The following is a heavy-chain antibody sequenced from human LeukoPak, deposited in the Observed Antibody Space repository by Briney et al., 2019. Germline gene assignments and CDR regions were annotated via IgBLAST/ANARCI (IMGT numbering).Heavy chain of an antibody. CDR1: GFTFSTTA. V-gene: IGHV3-23*01. CDR3: AKDVLRWAFDS. D-gene: IGHD3-16*01. Sequence: PGGSLRLSCAASGFTFSTTAMAWVRQAPGKGLELVSGFGGTGDIHYADSVRGRFTISRDNSKGILYLQMDSLRAEDTAVYYCAKDVLRWAFDSWGQGTLVTVYS. CDR2: FGGTGDI. J-gene: IGHJ4*02.